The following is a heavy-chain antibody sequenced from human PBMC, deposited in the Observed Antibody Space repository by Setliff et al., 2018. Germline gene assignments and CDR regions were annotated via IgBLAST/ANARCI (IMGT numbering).Heavy chain of an antibody. V-gene: IGHV4-61*10. J-gene: IGHJ4*02. CDR3: ARGYYNFLSGYYTPYYFDY. CDR2: IYYSGNT. D-gene: IGHD3-3*01. Sequence: SETLSLTCTVSGGSISSGSYYWNWIRQPAGKALEWIGYIYYSGNTNYNPSLKSRVTISVDTSKNQFSLKLSSVTAADTAVYFCARGYYNFLSGYYTPYYFDYWGQGTLVTAPQ. CDR1: GGSISSGSYY.